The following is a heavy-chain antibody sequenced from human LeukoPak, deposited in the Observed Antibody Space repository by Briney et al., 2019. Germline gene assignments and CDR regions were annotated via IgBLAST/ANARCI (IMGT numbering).Heavy chain of an antibody. D-gene: IGHD6-13*01. J-gene: IGHJ4*02. CDR1: GFTFDDYG. CDR3: ARGMSIAAAGTPDY. Sequence: GGSLRHSCAASGFTFDDYGMSWVRQAPGKGLEWVSGINWNGGSTGYADSVKGRFTISRDNAKNSLYLQMNSLRAEDTALYHCARGMSIAAAGTPDYWGQGTLVTVSS. V-gene: IGHV3-20*01. CDR2: INWNGGST.